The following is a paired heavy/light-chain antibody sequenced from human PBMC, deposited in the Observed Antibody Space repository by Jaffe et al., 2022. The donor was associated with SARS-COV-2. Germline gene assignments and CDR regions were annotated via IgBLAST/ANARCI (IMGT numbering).Heavy chain of an antibody. Sequence: QAQLVQSGAEVKKPGASVKVSCKATGYTFSTYGLSWVRQAPGQGLEWMGWVSGSNGDTNYAQKFQGRVNMTRDTSTTTAYLELRSLTSDDTAVYYCARNDYGDSDWFDPWGQGTLVIVSS. J-gene: IGHJ5*02. D-gene: IGHD4-17*01. CDR2: VSGSNGDT. V-gene: IGHV1-18*01. CDR1: GYTFSTYG. CDR3: ARNDYGDSDWFDP.
Light chain of an antibody. CDR1: QSITTY. CDR3: QQSFSSPRT. V-gene: IGKV1-39*01. Sequence: DIQLTQSPSSLSASVGDRVTITCRPSQSITTYLNWYQQKPGKAPKLLVFDASSLQSGVPSRFSGSGSGTDFTLTISSLQPEDFATYYCQQSFSSPRTFGQGTKVEIK. CDR2: DAS. J-gene: IGKJ1*01.